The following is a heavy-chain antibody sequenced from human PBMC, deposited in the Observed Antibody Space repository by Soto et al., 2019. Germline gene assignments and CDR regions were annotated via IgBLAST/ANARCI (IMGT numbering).Heavy chain of an antibody. CDR3: ARHSSSTNYYYYGMDV. D-gene: IGHD6-6*01. CDR1: GSTFSSYA. CDR2: IIPMFGTA. V-gene: IGHV1-69*12. J-gene: IGHJ6*02. Sequence: QVQLVQSGAEVKKPGASVKVSCKASGSTFSSYAISWVRQAPVQGLEWMGGIIPMFGTADYAQRFQGRVTITADESTSPAYMELSSLISDDTAVYYCARHSSSTNYYYYGMDVWGQGTTVTVSS.